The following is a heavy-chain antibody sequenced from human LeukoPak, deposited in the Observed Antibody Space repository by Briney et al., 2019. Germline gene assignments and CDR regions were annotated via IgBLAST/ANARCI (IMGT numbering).Heavy chain of an antibody. CDR1: GASISGHY. Sequence: PSETLSLTCNVSGASISGHYWSWLRQSPGKGLECIGYIYSGSVDYNPSLKSRATISGDASKNQVSLILKSVTTADTAIYYCVKXGXXXXTWGWFDPWGQGILVTVST. CDR3: VKXGXXXXTWGWFDP. D-gene: IGHD3-16*01. CDR2: IYSGSV. J-gene: IGHJ5*02. V-gene: IGHV4-59*11.